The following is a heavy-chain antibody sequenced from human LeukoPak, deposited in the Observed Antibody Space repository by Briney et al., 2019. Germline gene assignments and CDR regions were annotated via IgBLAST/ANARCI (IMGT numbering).Heavy chain of an antibody. V-gene: IGHV3-13*01. CDR1: GFTFSSYD. J-gene: IGHJ5*02. CDR2: IGTAGDT. Sequence: GGSLRLSCAASGFTFSSYDMHWVRQATGKGLEWVSAIGTAGDTYYPGSVNGRFTISRENAKNSLYLQMNSLRAGDTAVYYCARGAVPGSSSWYNWFDPWGQGTLVTVSS. D-gene: IGHD6-13*01. CDR3: ARGAVPGSSSWYNWFDP.